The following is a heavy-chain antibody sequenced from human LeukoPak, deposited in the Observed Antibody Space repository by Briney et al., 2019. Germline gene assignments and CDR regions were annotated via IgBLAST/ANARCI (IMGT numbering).Heavy chain of an antibody. Sequence: PSETLSLTCTVSGGSISSGDYYWSWIRQPPGKGLEWIGYIYYSGSTYYNPSLKSRVTISVDTSKNQFSLKLSSVTAADTAVYYCARDRDIVVVPAASEDYYYYGMDVWGQGTTVTVSS. J-gene: IGHJ6*02. CDR3: ARDRDIVVVPAASEDYYYYGMDV. V-gene: IGHV4-30-4*08. CDR2: IYYSGST. CDR1: GGSISSGDYY. D-gene: IGHD2-2*01.